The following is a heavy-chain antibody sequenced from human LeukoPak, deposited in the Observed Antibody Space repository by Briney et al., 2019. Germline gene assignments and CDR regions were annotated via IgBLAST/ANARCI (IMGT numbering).Heavy chain of an antibody. V-gene: IGHV1-2*02. CDR1: GYTFTGYY. D-gene: IGHD2-2*01. Sequence: ASVKVSCKASGYTFTGYYMHWVRQAPGQGLEWMGWINPNSGGTNYAQKFQGRVTMTGDTSISTAYMELSRLRSDDTAVYYCARRGREYCSSTSCRGGMDVWGQGTTVTVSS. CDR2: INPNSGGT. J-gene: IGHJ6*02. CDR3: ARRGREYCSSTSCRGGMDV.